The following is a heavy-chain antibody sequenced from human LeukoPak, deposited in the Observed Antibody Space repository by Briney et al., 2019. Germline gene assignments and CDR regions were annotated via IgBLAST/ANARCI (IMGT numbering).Heavy chain of an antibody. CDR2: IWDDGNNK. CDR1: GFTFSTYV. J-gene: IGHJ5*02. Sequence: GRSLRLFCAASGFTFSTYVMHWVRQAPGKGLDWVALIWDDGNNKYYADSVKGRFTISRDNSKNTLYLQMNSLRAEDTAVYYCARDNGEWRLNWFDHWGQGTLVTVSS. V-gene: IGHV3-33*01. CDR3: ARDNGEWRLNWFDH. D-gene: IGHD2-8*01.